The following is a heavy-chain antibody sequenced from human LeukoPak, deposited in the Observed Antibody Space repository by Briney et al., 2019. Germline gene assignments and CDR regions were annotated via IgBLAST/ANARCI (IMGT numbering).Heavy chain of an antibody. CDR1: GFTFTNYW. CDR3: ARDKIVGATKLDY. V-gene: IGHV3-7*01. J-gene: IGHJ4*02. D-gene: IGHD1-26*01. CDR2: IYLDGSRA. Sequence: PGGSLRLSCAVSGFTFTNYWMSWARQSPGKGLEWVANIYLDGSRAYYVDSVKGRFTISRDNAKNSLFLQMNSLSAEDTAVYYCARDKIVGATKLDYWGQGTLVTVSS.